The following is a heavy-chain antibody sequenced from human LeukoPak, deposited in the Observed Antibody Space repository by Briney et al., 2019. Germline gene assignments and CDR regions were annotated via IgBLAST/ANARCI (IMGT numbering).Heavy chain of an antibody. Sequence: PSETLSLTRAVYGGSFSGYYWSWIRQPPGKGLEWIGEINHSGITNNNPSLKSRVTISVDTSKNQFSLKLSSVTAADTAVYYCARQGAGITIFGVVPHYFDYWGQGTLVTVSS. D-gene: IGHD3-3*01. J-gene: IGHJ4*02. CDR2: INHSGIT. CDR3: ARQGAGITIFGVVPHYFDY. V-gene: IGHV4-34*01. CDR1: GGSFSGYY.